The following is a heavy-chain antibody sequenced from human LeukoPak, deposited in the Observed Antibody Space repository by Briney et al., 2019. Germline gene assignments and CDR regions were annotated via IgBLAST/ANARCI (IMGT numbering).Heavy chain of an antibody. Sequence: GGSLRLSCAASGVTFSTYPMAWVRQGPGKGLEWISSISGSGTSTFYADSVKGRFTISRDNSKNTLYLQMNSLRAEDTAVYYCARDSFPTIFGVVIVPHYYGMDVWGQGTTVTVSS. V-gene: IGHV3-23*01. CDR3: ARDSFPTIFGVVIVPHYYGMDV. CDR1: GVTFSTYP. CDR2: ISGSGTST. D-gene: IGHD3-3*01. J-gene: IGHJ6*02.